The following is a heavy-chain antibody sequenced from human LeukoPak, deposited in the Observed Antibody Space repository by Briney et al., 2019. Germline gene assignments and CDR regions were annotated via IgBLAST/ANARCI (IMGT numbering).Heavy chain of an antibody. D-gene: IGHD2-15*01. J-gene: IGHJ3*02. CDR1: GGSISSGGYY. CDR3: AVPSGGAFDI. V-gene: IGHV4-30-2*01. Sequence: PSETLSLTCTVSGGSISSGGYYWSWIRQPPGKGLEWIGYIYHSGSTYYNPSLKSRVTISVDRSKNQFSLKLSSVTAADTAVYYCAVPSGGAFDIWGQGTMVTVSS. CDR2: IYHSGST.